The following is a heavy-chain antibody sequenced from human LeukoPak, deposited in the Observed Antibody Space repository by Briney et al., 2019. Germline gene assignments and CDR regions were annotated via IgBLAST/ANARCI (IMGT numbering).Heavy chain of an antibody. CDR1: GFPFSNYA. V-gene: IGHV3-30-3*01. CDR3: ARASDSSGYYWGGGYFDY. CDR2: ITYDGSNK. D-gene: IGHD3-22*01. Sequence: GSLRPSFAAPGFPFSNYAKHWGPPAPGKGAGVGAVITYDGSNKYYADSVKGRFTISRDNSKNTLYLQMNSLKAEDTAVYYCARASDSSGYYWGGGYFDYWGQGTLVTVSS. J-gene: IGHJ4*02.